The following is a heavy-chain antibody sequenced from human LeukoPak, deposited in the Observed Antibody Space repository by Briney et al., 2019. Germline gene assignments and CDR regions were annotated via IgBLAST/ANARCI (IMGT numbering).Heavy chain of an antibody. CDR2: ISSSGSTI. CDR3: ARAYEARFAFDI. CDR1: GFTFSSYE. Sequence: GGSLRLSCAASGFTFSSYEMNWVRQAPGKGLEWVSYISSSGSTIYYADSVKGRFTISRDNAKNSLYLQMNSLRAEDTAVYYCARAYEARFAFDIWGQGTMVTVSS. V-gene: IGHV3-48*03. J-gene: IGHJ3*02. D-gene: IGHD3-22*01.